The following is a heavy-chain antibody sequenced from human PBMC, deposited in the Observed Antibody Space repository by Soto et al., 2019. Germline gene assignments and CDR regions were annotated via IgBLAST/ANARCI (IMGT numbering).Heavy chain of an antibody. V-gene: IGHV3-30*18. Sequence: GGSLRLSCAASGVIFSNYGMHWVRQAPGKGLEWVAVTSYDGSNKYYEDSVKGRFTISRDNSKNTVYLQMNSLRAEDTAVYYCAKARTYYDFWSGYFDYWGQGIQVTVSS. J-gene: IGHJ4*02. D-gene: IGHD3-3*01. CDR3: AKARTYYDFWSGYFDY. CDR2: TSYDGSNK. CDR1: GVIFSNYG.